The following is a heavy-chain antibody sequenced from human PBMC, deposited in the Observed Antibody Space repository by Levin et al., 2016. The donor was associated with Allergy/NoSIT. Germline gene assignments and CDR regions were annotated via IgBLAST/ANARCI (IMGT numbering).Heavy chain of an antibody. CDR2: IKQDGSEK. V-gene: IGHV3-7*01. Sequence: WIRQPPGKGLEWVANIKQDGSEKYYVDSVKGRFTISRDNAKNSLYLQMNSLRAEDTAVYYCARIRPVTIFGVVKPNYYDYGMDVWGQGTTVTVSS. J-gene: IGHJ6*02. CDR3: ARIRPVTIFGVVKPNYYDYGMDV. D-gene: IGHD3-3*01.